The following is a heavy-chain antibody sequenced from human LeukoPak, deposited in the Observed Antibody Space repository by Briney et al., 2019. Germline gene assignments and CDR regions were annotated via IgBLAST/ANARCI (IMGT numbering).Heavy chain of an antibody. CDR3: VRGTGY. V-gene: IGHV3-64D*06. Sequence: GGSLSLSCSGSGFTFSTYVMHWVRQAPGKGLEYVSAISSDGDNKYYADSVKGRFTISRDTSKNTLYLQMSSLRADDTAVYYCVRGTGYWGQGTLVTVSS. J-gene: IGHJ4*02. CDR1: GFTFSTYV. CDR2: ISSDGDNK.